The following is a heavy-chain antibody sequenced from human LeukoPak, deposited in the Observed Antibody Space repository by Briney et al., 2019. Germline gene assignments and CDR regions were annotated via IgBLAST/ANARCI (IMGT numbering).Heavy chain of an antibody. CDR2: ISSSSSYI. D-gene: IGHD6-13*01. V-gene: IGHV3-21*01. J-gene: IGHJ4*02. CDR3: ARYQGSSWYDIPY. Sequence: GGSLRLSCAASGFTFSSYGMHWVRQAPGKGLEWVSSISSSSSYIYYADSVKGRFTISRDNAKNSLYLQMNSLRAEDTAVYYCARYQGSSWYDIPYWGQGTLVIVSS. CDR1: GFTFSSYG.